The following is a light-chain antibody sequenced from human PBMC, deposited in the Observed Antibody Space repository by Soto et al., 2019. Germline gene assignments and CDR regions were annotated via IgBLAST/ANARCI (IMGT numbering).Light chain of an antibody. CDR3: QQYDTSPVG. CDR1: QSVSSSN. V-gene: IGKV3-20*01. Sequence: EIVLTQSPGTLSLSPGERATLSCRASQSVSSSNLAWYQQKPGQAPRLLIYGASNRATGVPDRFSGSGSGTDFTLTITSLESEDFAVYSCQQYDTSPVGFGQGTRLEIK. J-gene: IGKJ5*01. CDR2: GAS.